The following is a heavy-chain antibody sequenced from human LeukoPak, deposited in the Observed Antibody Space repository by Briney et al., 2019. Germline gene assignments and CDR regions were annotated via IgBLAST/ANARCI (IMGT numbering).Heavy chain of an antibody. CDR3: ARARYVNSFYAFDI. CDR2: IYSSGST. D-gene: IGHD3-9*01. CDR1: GGSISSYY. V-gene: IGHV4-59*12. J-gene: IGHJ3*02. Sequence: PSETLSLTCTVSGGSISSYYWSWIRQPPGKGLEWIGYIYSSGSTNYNPSLKSRVTTTVDTSKNQFSLKLSSVTVADTAVYYCARARYVNSFYAFDIWGQGTLVTVSS.